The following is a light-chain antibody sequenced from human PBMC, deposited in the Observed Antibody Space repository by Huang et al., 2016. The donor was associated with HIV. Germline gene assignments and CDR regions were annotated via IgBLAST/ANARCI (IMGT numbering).Light chain of an antibody. J-gene: IGKJ5*01. CDR3: QQYSSSPIT. Sequence: EIVLTQSPGTLSLSPGERATLSCRASQSVAINYFAWYQQKPGQAPRLRIYSASASATAIPGRISGSGSGTDFTLTINSLGPADFAMYYCQQYSSSPITFGQGTRLEIK. CDR1: QSVAINY. V-gene: IGKV3-20*01. CDR2: SAS.